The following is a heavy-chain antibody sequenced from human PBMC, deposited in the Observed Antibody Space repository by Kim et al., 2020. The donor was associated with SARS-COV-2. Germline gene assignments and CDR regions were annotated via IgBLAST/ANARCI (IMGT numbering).Heavy chain of an antibody. CDR3: AKEGEYYDSSGYYYTLFDY. Sequence: GRFTISRDNSKNSLYLQMNSLRTEDTALYYCAKEGEYYDSSGYYYTLFDYWGQGTLVTVSS. D-gene: IGHD3-22*01. V-gene: IGHV3-43*01. J-gene: IGHJ4*02.